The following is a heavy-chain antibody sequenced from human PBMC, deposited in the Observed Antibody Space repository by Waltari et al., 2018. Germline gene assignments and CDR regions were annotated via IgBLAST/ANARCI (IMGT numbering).Heavy chain of an antibody. V-gene: IGHV1-18*01. CDR2: ISAYKSNT. CDR3: ARDRVGATFFVRWFDP. D-gene: IGHD1-26*01. Sequence: QVQLVQSGAEVKKPGASVKVSCQAYGYTSTKYGISWARQAPGQGLEWMGWISAYKSNTIDAQHFPGRLIMTTDTSTSTAYMQLRNLRSDDTAVYYCARDRVGATFFVRWFDPWGQGTLVTVSS. CDR1: GYTSTKYG. J-gene: IGHJ5*02.